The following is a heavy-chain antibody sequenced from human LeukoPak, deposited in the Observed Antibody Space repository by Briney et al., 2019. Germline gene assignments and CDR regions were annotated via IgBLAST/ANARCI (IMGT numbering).Heavy chain of an antibody. J-gene: IGHJ4*02. D-gene: IGHD3-22*01. Sequence: PGGSLRLSCAASGFTFSDYYMSWIRQAPGKGLEWVSYISSSGSTIYYADSVKGRFTISRDNSKNTLYLQMNSLRAEDTAVYYCAKGRRGYDSSGYRIYCIDYWGQGTLVTVSS. CDR3: AKGRRGYDSSGYRIYCIDY. CDR2: ISSSGSTI. V-gene: IGHV3-11*01. CDR1: GFTFSDYY.